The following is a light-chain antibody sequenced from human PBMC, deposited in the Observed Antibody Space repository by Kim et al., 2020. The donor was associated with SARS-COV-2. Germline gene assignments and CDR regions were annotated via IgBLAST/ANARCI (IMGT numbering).Light chain of an antibody. CDR2: AAS. Sequence: ASIGDRVTITCRASQSITTYLNWYQQKPGKAPKLLIFAASTLQSGVSSRFSGSGSGTHFTLTISSLQPEDFATYYCQQSSGFPWTFGQGTKVDIK. V-gene: IGKV1-39*01. J-gene: IGKJ1*01. CDR3: QQSSGFPWT. CDR1: QSITTY.